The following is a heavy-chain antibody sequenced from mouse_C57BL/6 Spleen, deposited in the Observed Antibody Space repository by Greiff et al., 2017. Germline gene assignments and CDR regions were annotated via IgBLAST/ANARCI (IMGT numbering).Heavy chain of an antibody. J-gene: IGHJ4*01. D-gene: IGHD3-1*01. V-gene: IGHV1-50*01. CDR2: IDPSDSYT. Sequence: QVQLKQPGAELVKPGASVKLSCKASGYTFTSYWMQWVKQRPGQGLEWIGEIDPSDSYTNYNQKFKGKATLTVDTSSSTAYMQLSSLTSKDSAVDYCARGGYDYEAMDYWGQGTSVTVSS. CDR3: ARGGYDYEAMDY. CDR1: GYTFTSYW.